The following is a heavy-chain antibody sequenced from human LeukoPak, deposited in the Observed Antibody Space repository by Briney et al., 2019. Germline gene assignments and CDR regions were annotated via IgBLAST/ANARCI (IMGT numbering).Heavy chain of an antibody. J-gene: IGHJ4*02. Sequence: GGSLRLSCAASGFTFSRYTMHWVRQAPGKGLEWVAVISYDGSNKYYADSVKGRFTISRDNSKNTLYLQMNSLRAEDTAVYYCARDPLCGGDCYPQSYFDYWGQGTLVTVSS. CDR2: ISYDGSNK. D-gene: IGHD2-21*02. CDR1: GFTFSRYT. CDR3: ARDPLCGGDCYPQSYFDY. V-gene: IGHV3-30*04.